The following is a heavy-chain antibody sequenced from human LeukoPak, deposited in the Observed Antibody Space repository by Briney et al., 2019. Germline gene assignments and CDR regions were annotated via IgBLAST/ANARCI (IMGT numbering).Heavy chain of an antibody. V-gene: IGHV4-39*01. D-gene: IGHD3-9*01. CDR3: ARSYYDILTGYYAHTFDY. CDR2: IYYSGGT. Sequence: SETLSLTCTVSGGSISSSSYYWGWIRQPPGKGLEWIGSIYYSGGTYYNPSLKSRVTISVDTSKNQFSLKLSSVTAADTALYYCARSYYDILTGYYAHTFDYWGQGTLVTVSS. J-gene: IGHJ4*02. CDR1: GGSISSSSYY.